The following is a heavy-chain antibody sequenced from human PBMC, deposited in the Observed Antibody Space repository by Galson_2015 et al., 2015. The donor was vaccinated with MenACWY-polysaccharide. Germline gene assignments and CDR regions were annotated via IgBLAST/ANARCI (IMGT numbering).Heavy chain of an antibody. CDR3: ARGAQRFFDY. Sequence: SLRLSCAASGFNVGGLYMSWVRQAPGKRPEWVSIMYSGGFTEYEDPVKGRFTISRDISKNTVYLQMNSLKVEDTAVYYCARGAQRFFDYWGQGRLVTVSA. CDR1: GFNVGGLY. J-gene: IGHJ4*02. CDR2: MYSGGFT. V-gene: IGHV3-53*01.